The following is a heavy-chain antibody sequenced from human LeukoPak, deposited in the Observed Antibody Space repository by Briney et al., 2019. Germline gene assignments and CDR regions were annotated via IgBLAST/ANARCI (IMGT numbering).Heavy chain of an antibody. V-gene: IGHV4-59*08. Sequence: SDTLSLTRTVSGASINSHFWSSIRQPPGKGLEWVGSIYYTGSSNYNPSLESRVTISVDTSKNQFSPKLSSVTAADTAVYYCARGRYYFDYWGQGTLVTVSS. CDR1: GASINSHF. CDR3: ARGRYYFDY. CDR2: IYYTGSS. J-gene: IGHJ4*02.